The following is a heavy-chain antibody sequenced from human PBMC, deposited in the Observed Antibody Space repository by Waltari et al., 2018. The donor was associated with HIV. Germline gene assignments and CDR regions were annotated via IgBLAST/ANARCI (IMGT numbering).Heavy chain of an antibody. Sequence: EVKLLESGGGLIQPGGCLGLPCATSGFSIATYGMSGVRQVPGMGLDWVASMGGGCGGTRYADSVGGRFTISIDTAKNTVSLHMNSLRAEDTATYYCTTCDSGEKSYYYYSGMDVWGQGTTVIVSS. CDR2: MGGGCGGT. CDR3: TTCDSGEKSYYYYSGMDV. CDR1: GFSIATYG. V-gene: IGHV3-23*01. J-gene: IGHJ6*02. D-gene: IGHD4-17*01.